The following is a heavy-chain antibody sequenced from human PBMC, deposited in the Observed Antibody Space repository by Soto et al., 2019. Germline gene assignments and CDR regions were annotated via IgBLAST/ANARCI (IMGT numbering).Heavy chain of an antibody. V-gene: IGHV4-61*01. CDR2: IYYSGST. Sequence: SETLSLTCTVSGGSVSGGSYYWSWIRQPPGKGLEWIGYIYYSGSTNYNPSLKSRVTISVDTSKNQFSLKLSSVTAADTAVYYCARDIRRGGSSWGQGTLVTVSS. D-gene: IGHD2-15*01. CDR3: ARDIRRGGSS. CDR1: GGSVSGGSYY. J-gene: IGHJ5*02.